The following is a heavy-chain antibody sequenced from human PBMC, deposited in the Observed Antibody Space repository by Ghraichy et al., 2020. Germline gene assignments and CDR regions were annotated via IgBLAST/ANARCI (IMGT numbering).Heavy chain of an antibody. Sequence: GESLNISCATSGFTFTSHFIFWVRQSPEKGLVWVSRIQGDGSATAYADSVRGRFTISRDNAKNTIYLQMSSLTAEDTAVYYCARDHNWALDYWGQGTLVTVSS. V-gene: IGHV3-74*01. D-gene: IGHD1-20*01. J-gene: IGHJ4*02. CDR1: GFTFTSHF. CDR3: ARDHNWALDY. CDR2: IQGDGSAT.